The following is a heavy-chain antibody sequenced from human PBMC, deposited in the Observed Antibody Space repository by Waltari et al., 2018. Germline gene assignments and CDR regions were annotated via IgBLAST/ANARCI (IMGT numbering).Heavy chain of an antibody. CDR3: AKDRGGVGYYFDH. CDR2: ISGSTSGSTTFI. J-gene: IGHJ4*02. Sequence: EVQLVESGGGSVQPGGSLRLSCAASGFTFTSYGMNWVRQAPGKGLEWVSYISGSTSGSTTFIYYADSVKGRFSISRDDAKNSLYLQMKSLRAEDTAVYYCAKDRGGVGYYFDHWGQGTLVTVSS. D-gene: IGHD1-26*01. V-gene: IGHV3-48*01. CDR1: GFTFTSYG.